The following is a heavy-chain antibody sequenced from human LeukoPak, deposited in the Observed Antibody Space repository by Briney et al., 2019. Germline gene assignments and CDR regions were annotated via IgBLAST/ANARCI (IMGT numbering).Heavy chain of an antibody. D-gene: IGHD2-2*02. Sequence: GRSLRLSCTASGFTFGDYAMSWVRQAPGKGLEWVGFIRSKAYGGTTEYAASVKGRFTISRDGSKSIAYLQMNSLKTEDTAVYYCTRVRSLYTYYFDYWGQGTLVTVSS. CDR1: GFTFGDYA. CDR2: IRSKAYGGTT. CDR3: TRVRSLYTYYFDY. V-gene: IGHV3-49*04. J-gene: IGHJ4*02.